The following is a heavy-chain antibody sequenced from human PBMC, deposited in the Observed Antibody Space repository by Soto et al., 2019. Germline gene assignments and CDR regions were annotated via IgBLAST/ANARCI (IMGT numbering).Heavy chain of an antibody. D-gene: IGHD2-2*01. V-gene: IGHV1-69*13. Sequence: ASVKVSCKASVGTFSSYAISWVRQAPGRGLEWMGGIIPIFGTANYAQKFKGRVTITADESTSTAYMARSSLRSEDTAVYYCAIGYCSSTSCPRYDYYYYGMDVSGQGTTVTVSS. J-gene: IGHJ6*02. CDR2: IIPIFGTA. CDR1: VGTFSSYA. CDR3: AIGYCSSTSCPRYDYYYYGMDV.